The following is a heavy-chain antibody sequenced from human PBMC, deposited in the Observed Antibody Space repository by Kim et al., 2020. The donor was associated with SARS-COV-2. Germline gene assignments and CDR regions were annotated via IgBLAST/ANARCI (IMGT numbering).Heavy chain of an antibody. D-gene: IGHD6-13*01. J-gene: IGHJ4*02. V-gene: IGHV3-23*01. Sequence: YADSVKGRFTFSRDKFKNTLYLQMNSLRVEDTAIYYCARGYSSSWYSFDLWGQGTLVTVSS. CDR3: ARGYSSSWYSFDL.